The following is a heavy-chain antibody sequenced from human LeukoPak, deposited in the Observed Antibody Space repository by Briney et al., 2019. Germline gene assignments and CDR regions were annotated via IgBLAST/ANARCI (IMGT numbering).Heavy chain of an antibody. V-gene: IGHV3-23*01. J-gene: IGHJ4*02. CDR3: AIPLYSGSYWDY. CDR2: ISGSGGST. Sequence: PGGSLRLSCAASGLTFSSYAMSWVRQAPGKGLEWVSAISGSGGSTYYADSVKGRFTISRDNSKNTLYLQMNSLRAEDTAVYYCAIPLYSGSYWDYWGQGTLVTVSS. D-gene: IGHD1-26*01. CDR1: GLTFSSYA.